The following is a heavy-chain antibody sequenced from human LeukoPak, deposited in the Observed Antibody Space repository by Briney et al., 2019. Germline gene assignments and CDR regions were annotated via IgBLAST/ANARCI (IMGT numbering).Heavy chain of an antibody. Sequence: PGGSLRLSCAASGFTFSNYNMNWVRQVPGKGLEWVSYISSRGSYTYYADSVKGRFTISRDNAKNSLYLQMNSLRAEDTAVYYCARIDAFEIWGQGTMVTVSS. J-gene: IGHJ3*02. CDR1: GFTFSNYN. CDR3: ARIDAFEI. CDR2: ISSRGSYT. V-gene: IGHV3-21*06.